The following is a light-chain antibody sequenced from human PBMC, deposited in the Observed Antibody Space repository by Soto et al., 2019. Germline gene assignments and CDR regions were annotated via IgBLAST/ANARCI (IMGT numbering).Light chain of an antibody. Sequence: QSALTQPASVSGSPGQSITISCTETSSDINNYNYVSWYQQHPGKAPKLMIYEVSNRPSGVSNRFSGSKSGNTASLTISGLQAEDEADYYCSSYTSSSPPFGTGTKLTVL. CDR1: SSDINNYNY. V-gene: IGLV2-14*01. CDR2: EVS. J-gene: IGLJ1*01. CDR3: SSYTSSSPP.